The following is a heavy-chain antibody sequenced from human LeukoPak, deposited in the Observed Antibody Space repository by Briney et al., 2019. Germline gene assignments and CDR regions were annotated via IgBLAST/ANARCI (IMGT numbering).Heavy chain of an antibody. J-gene: IGHJ6*03. CDR2: IYTSGST. CDR1: GGSISGYY. V-gene: IGHV4-4*07. CDR3: AREVTQAVAGLYYYYYMNV. Sequence: SETLSLTCTVSGGSISGYYWSWIRQPAGKGLEWIGRIYTSGSTNYNPSLKSRVTMSVDTSKNQFSLKLSSVTAADTAVYYCAREVTQAVAGLYYYYYMNVWGKGTTVTVSS. D-gene: IGHD6-19*01.